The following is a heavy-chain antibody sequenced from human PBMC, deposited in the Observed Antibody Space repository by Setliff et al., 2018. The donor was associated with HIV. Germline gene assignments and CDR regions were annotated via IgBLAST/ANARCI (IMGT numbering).Heavy chain of an antibody. V-gene: IGHV4-34*01. CDR2: INHSGST. CDR1: GGSFSGYY. D-gene: IGHD2-2*01. Sequence: PSETLSLTCAVYGGSFSGYYWSWIRQSPEKRLEWIGEINHSGSTNYNPSLKSRVIMVVDTSKNQFSLKLSSVTAADTAVYYCARTRGYCSGTNCYALRGPDYWGQGTLVTVSS. CDR3: ARTRGYCSGTNCYALRGPDY. J-gene: IGHJ4*02.